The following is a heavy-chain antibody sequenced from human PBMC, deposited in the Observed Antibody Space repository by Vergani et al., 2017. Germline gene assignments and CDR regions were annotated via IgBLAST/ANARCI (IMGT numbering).Heavy chain of an antibody. CDR1: GGTFSSYA. J-gene: IGHJ6*02. D-gene: IGHD2-2*01. CDR3: AKDFLGLVVVGMDV. V-gene: IGHV1-69*01. CDR2: IIPIFGTA. Sequence: QVQLVQSGAEVKKPGSSVKVSCKASGGTFSSYAISWVRQAPGQGLEWMGGIIPIFGTANYAQKFQGRVTITADESTSTAYMELNSLRAEDTAVYYCAKDFLGLVVVGMDVWGQGTTVTVSS.